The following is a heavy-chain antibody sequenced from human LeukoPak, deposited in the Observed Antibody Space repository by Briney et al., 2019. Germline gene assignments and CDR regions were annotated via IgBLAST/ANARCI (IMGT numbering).Heavy chain of an antibody. V-gene: IGHV1-2*02. Sequence: ASVKVSCKASGYTFTGYYMHWVRQAPGQGLEWMGWINPNSGGTNYAQKFQGRVTMTRDTSISTAYMELSRLRSDDTAVYYCARGIPYYYGSGSYTQFDYWGQGTLVTVSS. CDR3: ARGIPYYYGSGSYTQFDY. J-gene: IGHJ4*02. D-gene: IGHD3-10*01. CDR2: INPNSGGT. CDR1: GYTFTGYY.